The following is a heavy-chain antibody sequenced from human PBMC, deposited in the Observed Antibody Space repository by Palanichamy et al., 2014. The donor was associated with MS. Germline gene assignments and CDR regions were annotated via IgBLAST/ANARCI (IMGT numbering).Heavy chain of an antibody. J-gene: IGHJ4*02. V-gene: IGHV3-48*03. CDR1: GFTFSNYE. D-gene: IGHD1-14*01. Sequence: VESGGGLGQPGGSLRLSCAASGFTFSNYEMSWVRQAPGKGLEWVSYISKSGIITYYSDSVKGRFTISRDDAKSSLYLQMSSLRAEDTAVYYCALFYTPNHNFDYWGRGTLVTVSS. CDR3: ALFYTPNHNFDY. CDR2: ISKSGIIT.